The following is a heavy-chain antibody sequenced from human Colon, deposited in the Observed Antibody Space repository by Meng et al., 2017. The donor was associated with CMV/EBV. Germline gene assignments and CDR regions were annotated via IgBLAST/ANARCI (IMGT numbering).Heavy chain of an antibody. D-gene: IGHD4/OR15-4a*01. CDR2: INEDGSKK. CDR1: GFTFNTYS. Sequence: GGSLRLSCGVSGFTFNTYSMTWVRQAPGKGLEWVANINEDGSKKYYVDSVKGRFTISRDNAKNSLNLQMNSLRAEDTAVYYCARANNFASWGQGTLVTVSS. J-gene: IGHJ4*02. CDR3: ARANNFAS. V-gene: IGHV3-7*01.